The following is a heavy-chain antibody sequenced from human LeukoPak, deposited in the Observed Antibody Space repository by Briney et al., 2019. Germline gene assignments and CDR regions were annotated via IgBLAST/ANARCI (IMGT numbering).Heavy chain of an antibody. V-gene: IGHV3-23*01. D-gene: IGHD1-1*01. Sequence: DPGGSLRLSCAASGFTFRGYAMSWVGQAPGKGLEWVSAISVSGGSTYYADSVKGRFTIPRDNSKNTLYLQMNSLRAEDTAVYYCATGTPSDYWGQGTLVTVSS. CDR1: GFTFRGYA. CDR3: ATGTPSDY. CDR2: ISVSGGST. J-gene: IGHJ4*02.